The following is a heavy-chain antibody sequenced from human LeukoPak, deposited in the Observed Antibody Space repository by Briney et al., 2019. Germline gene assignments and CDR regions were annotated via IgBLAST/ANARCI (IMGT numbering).Heavy chain of an antibody. CDR3: AKEEIGAVAGTGIYYFDY. D-gene: IGHD6-19*01. CDR1: GFTFSSYA. Sequence: PGGSLRLSCAASGFTFSSYAMSWVRQAPGKGLEWVSAISGSGGSTYYADSVKGRFTISRDNFKNTLYLQMNSLRAEDTAVYYCAKEEIGAVAGTGIYYFDYWGQGTLVTVSS. J-gene: IGHJ4*02. V-gene: IGHV3-23*01. CDR2: ISGSGGST.